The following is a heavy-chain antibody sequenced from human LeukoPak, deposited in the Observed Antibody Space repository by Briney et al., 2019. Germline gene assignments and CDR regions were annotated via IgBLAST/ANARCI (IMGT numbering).Heavy chain of an antibody. CDR3: ARDPAPDAFDI. CDR1: GVSITNSY. J-gene: IGHJ3*02. V-gene: IGHV4-59*12. Sequence: SETLSLTCTVSGVSITNSYWSWIRHPPGKGLEWIGYISYSGRTYYNPSLKSRVTMSADTSKNHFSLKLSSVTAADTAVYYCARDPAPDAFDIWGQGTMVTVSS. CDR2: ISYSGRT.